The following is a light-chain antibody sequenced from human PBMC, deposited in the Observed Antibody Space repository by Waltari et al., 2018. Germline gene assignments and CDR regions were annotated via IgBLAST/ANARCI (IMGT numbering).Light chain of an antibody. CDR2: GAS. V-gene: IGKV3-15*01. CDR1: PSVRNN. Sequence: IVMTQSPATLSVSPGERATLPCRDSPSVRNNLVWYQQKPGQAPRLLIYGASTRVTGIPARFSGSGSGTEVTLTISSLQSEDFAVYYCQQYNNWPPWTFGQGTKVEIK. J-gene: IGKJ1*01. CDR3: QQYNNWPPWT.